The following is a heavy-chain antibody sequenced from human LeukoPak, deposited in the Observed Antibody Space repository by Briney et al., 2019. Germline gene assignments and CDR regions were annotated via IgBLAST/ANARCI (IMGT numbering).Heavy chain of an antibody. V-gene: IGHV4-39*07. CDR2: IFYSGST. J-gene: IGHJ5*02. D-gene: IGHD7-27*01. Sequence: SSETLSLTCIVSGGSISSSIYYWGWIRQPPGKGLEWIGSIFYSGSTYYNPSLKSRVTISVDTSKNQLSLKLRSVTAADTAVYYCAKEVLGPWGQGTLVTVSS. CDR3: AKEVLGP. CDR1: GGSISSSIYY.